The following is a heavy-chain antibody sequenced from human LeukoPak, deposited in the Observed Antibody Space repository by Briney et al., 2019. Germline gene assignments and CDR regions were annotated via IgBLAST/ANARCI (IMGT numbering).Heavy chain of an antibody. Sequence: ASVKVSCKASGYTFTSYGISWVRQAPGQGLEWMGWISAYNGNTNYAQKLQGRVTMTTDTSTSTAYMELRSLRSDDTAVYYCARDTRLYYDNPTDAFDIWGQGTMVTVSS. CDR2: ISAYNGNT. D-gene: IGHD3-22*01. CDR1: GYTFTSYG. V-gene: IGHV1-18*01. CDR3: ARDTRLYYDNPTDAFDI. J-gene: IGHJ3*02.